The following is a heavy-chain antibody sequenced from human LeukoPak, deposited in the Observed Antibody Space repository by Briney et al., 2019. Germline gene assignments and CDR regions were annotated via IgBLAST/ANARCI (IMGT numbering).Heavy chain of an antibody. Sequence: GGSLRLSCAASGFTFSTYWMTWVRQVPGKGLEWVSNIKGDGSERYYLDSVKGRFTISRDNAKNSLYLQMNSLRAEDTAVYYCARSRHSYDSSGFPHYWGQGTLVTVSS. D-gene: IGHD3-22*01. V-gene: IGHV3-7*01. CDR1: GFTFSTYW. CDR2: IKGDGSER. CDR3: ARSRHSYDSSGFPHY. J-gene: IGHJ4*02.